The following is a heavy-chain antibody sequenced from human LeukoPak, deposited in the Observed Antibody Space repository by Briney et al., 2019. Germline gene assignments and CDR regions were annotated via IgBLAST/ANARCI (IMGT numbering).Heavy chain of an antibody. J-gene: IGHJ4*02. CDR2: IHYSGST. V-gene: IGHV4-59*12. D-gene: IGHD5-24*01. CDR1: GGSISSYY. Sequence: SETLSLTCTVSGGSISSYYWSWIRQPPGKGLEWIGYIHYSGSTHYNPSLKSRVTISVDTSKNQVSLKLSSVTAADTAVYYCARERDGYKIDYWGQGTLVTVSS. CDR3: ARERDGYKIDY.